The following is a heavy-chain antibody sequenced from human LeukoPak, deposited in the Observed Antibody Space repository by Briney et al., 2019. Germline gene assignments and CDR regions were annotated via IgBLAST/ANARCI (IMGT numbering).Heavy chain of an antibody. J-gene: IGHJ4*02. Sequence: GGSLRLSCTASGFTFGDSPMSWFRQAPGKGPEWVGFIRSKSSGGTTEYVASVKGRFTISRDDTKSIAYLQMSSLKTEDTAIYYCTRDAGMGYWGQGTLVTVSS. CDR2: IRSKSSGGTT. V-gene: IGHV3-49*03. CDR1: GFTFGDSP. CDR3: TRDAGMGY. D-gene: IGHD3-10*01.